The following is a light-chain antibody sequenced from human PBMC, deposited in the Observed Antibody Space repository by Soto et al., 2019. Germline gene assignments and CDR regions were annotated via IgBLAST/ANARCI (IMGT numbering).Light chain of an antibody. Sequence: QSALTQPASVSGSPGQSITISCTGTSSDIGTYNYVSWYQQHPGKAPKLMLYEVSNRPSGVSNRFFGSKSGNTASLTISGLQAEDEADYFCNSYTRSSTLYVFGTGTKVTVL. CDR3: NSYTRSSTLYV. J-gene: IGLJ1*01. CDR1: SSDIGTYNY. V-gene: IGLV2-14*01. CDR2: EVS.